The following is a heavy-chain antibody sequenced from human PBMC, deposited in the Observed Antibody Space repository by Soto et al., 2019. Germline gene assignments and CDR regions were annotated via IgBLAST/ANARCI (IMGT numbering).Heavy chain of an antibody. Sequence: PGGSLRLSCAASGFIFSSYAINWVRQTPGKGLEWISGIRGSGVSTYYADSVKGRFSISRDNSNNTLYLQMNSLRAEDTAIYYCVKVRGGFYTYYFDYWGQGTLVTVSS. V-gene: IGHV3-23*01. CDR2: IRGSGVST. D-gene: IGHD3-10*01. CDR3: VKVRGGFYTYYFDY. J-gene: IGHJ4*02. CDR1: GFIFSSYA.